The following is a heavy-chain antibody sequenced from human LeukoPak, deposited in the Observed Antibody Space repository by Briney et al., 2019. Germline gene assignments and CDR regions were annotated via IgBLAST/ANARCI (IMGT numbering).Heavy chain of an antibody. Sequence: GGSLRLSCAASGFTFSNYWMNWVRQAPGRGLEWVAYITRSSSPIHYADSVRGRFTISRDNAKNSLYLQMNSLRAEDTAVYYCTRDPHSLDYWGQGTLVTVSS. J-gene: IGHJ4*02. CDR2: ITRSSSPI. D-gene: IGHD5-18*01. CDR1: GFTFSNYW. CDR3: TRDPHSLDY. V-gene: IGHV3-48*01.